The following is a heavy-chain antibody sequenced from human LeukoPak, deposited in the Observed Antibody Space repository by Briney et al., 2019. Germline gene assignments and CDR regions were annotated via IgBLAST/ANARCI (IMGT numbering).Heavy chain of an antibody. CDR3: ARAPVRSGGGTAFDA. CDR2: ISSSSSYI. Sequence: GGSLRLSCAASGFTFSSYSMNWVRQAPGKGLEWVSSISSSSSYIYYADSVKGRFTISRDNAKNSLYLQMNSLRAEDTAVYYCARAPVRSGGGTAFDAWGQGTLVTVSS. V-gene: IGHV3-21*01. J-gene: IGHJ5*02. CDR1: GFTFSSYS. D-gene: IGHD2-15*01.